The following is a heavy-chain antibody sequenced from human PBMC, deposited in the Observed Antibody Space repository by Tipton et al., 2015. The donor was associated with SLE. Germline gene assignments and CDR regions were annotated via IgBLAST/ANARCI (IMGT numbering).Heavy chain of an antibody. CDR3: ARGGPNWGYYFYFDY. V-gene: IGHV4-34*01. Sequence: LRLSCAVYGGSFSGYYWSWIRQPPGKGLEWIGEINHSGSTNYNPSLKSRVTISVDTSKNQFSLKLSSVTAADTAVYYCARGGPNWGYYFYFDYWGQGTLVTVSS. J-gene: IGHJ4*02. D-gene: IGHD7-27*01. CDR1: GGSFSGYY. CDR2: INHSGST.